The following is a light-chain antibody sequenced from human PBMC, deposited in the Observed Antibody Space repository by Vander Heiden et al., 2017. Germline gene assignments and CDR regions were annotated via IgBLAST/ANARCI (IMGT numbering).Light chain of an antibody. J-gene: IGLJ3*02. CDR1: SSNIGRNY. CDR2: RNN. Sequence: QSVLTQPPSASGTPGQRVTISCSGSSSNIGRNYVDWYQQLPGTAPKLLIYRNNQRPSGVPDRFSGSKSGTSASLAISGHRSEDEADYYCAAWDDSLSGRVFGGGTKLTVL. V-gene: IGLV1-47*01. CDR3: AAWDDSLSGRV.